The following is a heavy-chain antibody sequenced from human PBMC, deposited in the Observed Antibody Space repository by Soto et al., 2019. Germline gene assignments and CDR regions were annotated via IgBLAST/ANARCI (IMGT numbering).Heavy chain of an antibody. CDR1: GFTFTNSA. J-gene: IGHJ3*02. Sequence: ASVKVSCKASGFTFTNSAVQWVRQARGQRLEWIGWILFGRGNTNYAQKFQERVTISRDVSTSTTYMELSSLRSEDTAVYYCAKSLGDLRLMIQGVAFDIWGQGTMVTVSS. V-gene: IGHV1-58*01. D-gene: IGHD3-16*01. CDR3: AKSLGDLRLMIQGVAFDI. CDR2: ILFGRGNT.